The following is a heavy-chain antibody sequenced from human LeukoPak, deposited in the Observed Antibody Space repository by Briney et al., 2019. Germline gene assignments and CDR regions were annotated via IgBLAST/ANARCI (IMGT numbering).Heavy chain of an antibody. Sequence: GGSLRHSCAASGFTFTNYAMTWVRQAPGKGLEWVSSISASGVMTYYADSVKGRFTVSRDNSKNTLYLQMNSLRAEDTAVYYCAKAQGYDSYYYYYMDVWGKGTTVTISS. CDR2: ISASGVMT. D-gene: IGHD5-12*01. CDR1: GFTFTNYA. V-gene: IGHV3-23*01. CDR3: AKAQGYDSYYYYYMDV. J-gene: IGHJ6*03.